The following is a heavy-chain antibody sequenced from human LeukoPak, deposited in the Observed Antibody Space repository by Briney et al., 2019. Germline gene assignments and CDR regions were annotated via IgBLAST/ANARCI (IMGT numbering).Heavy chain of an antibody. V-gene: IGHV3-23*01. J-gene: IGHJ4*02. CDR3: AKDDAWLPYND. CDR2: ISPSGDIK. D-gene: IGHD5-24*01. Sequence: WGTLRLSCVASGFTFSRHGMNWVRQAPGKGLEWVSGISPSGDIKYYVDSVKGRFTVSRDNSKNTLYLQMNSLRDEDTAVYYCAKDDAWLPYNDWGQGTLVTVSS. CDR1: GFTFSRHG.